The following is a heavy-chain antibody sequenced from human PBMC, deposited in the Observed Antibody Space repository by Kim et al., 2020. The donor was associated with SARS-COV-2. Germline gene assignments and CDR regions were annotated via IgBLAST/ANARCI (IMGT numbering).Heavy chain of an antibody. V-gene: IGHV3-30*18. J-gene: IGHJ3*02. Sequence: GGSLRLSCAASGFTFSSYGMHWVRQAPGKGLEWVAVISYDGSNKYYADSVKGRFTISRDNSKNTLYLQMNSLRAEDTAVYYCAKQVGLDRQKKTSSDAFDIWGQGTMVTVSS. D-gene: IGHD1-1*01. CDR3: AKQVGLDRQKKTSSDAFDI. CDR1: GFTFSSYG. CDR2: ISYDGSNK.